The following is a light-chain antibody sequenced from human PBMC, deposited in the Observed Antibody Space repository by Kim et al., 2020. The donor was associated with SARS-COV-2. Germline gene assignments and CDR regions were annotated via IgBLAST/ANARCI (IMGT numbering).Light chain of an antibody. CDR2: DAS. CDR3: QQQLT. V-gene: IGKV3-11*01. Sequence: ATLSLSPGERATLSCRASQSVSSYLAWYQQKPGQAPRLLIYDASNRATGIPARFSGSGSGTDFTLTISSLEPEDFAVYYCQQQLTFGPGTKVDIK. J-gene: IGKJ3*01. CDR1: QSVSSY.